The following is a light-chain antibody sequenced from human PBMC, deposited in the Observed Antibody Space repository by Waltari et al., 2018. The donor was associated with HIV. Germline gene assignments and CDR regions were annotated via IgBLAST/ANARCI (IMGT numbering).Light chain of an antibody. J-gene: IGLJ2*01. CDR1: SSNIGSNT. Sequence: QSVLTQPPSASGTPGQRVTISCSGSSSNIGSNTVNWDQQLPGTAPKLLIYSNNQRPSGVPDRFSGSKSGSSASLASSGLQSEDEADYYCAAWDDSLNGPVFGGGTKLTVL. CDR3: AAWDDSLNGPV. V-gene: IGLV1-44*01. CDR2: SNN.